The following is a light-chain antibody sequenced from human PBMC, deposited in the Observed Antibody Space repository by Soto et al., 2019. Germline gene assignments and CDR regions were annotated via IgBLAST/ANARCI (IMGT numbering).Light chain of an antibody. CDR1: QSVSSN. CDR2: GAA. J-gene: IGKJ5*01. V-gene: IGKV3-15*01. CDR3: QQYNNWPPLT. Sequence: EIVMTQSPATLSVSPGERATLSCRASQSVSSNLAWYQQKPGQAPRLLISGAATRATGIPARFSGSRSGTEFTLTISSLQSEDFAVYYCQQYNNWPPLTFGQGTRLEIK.